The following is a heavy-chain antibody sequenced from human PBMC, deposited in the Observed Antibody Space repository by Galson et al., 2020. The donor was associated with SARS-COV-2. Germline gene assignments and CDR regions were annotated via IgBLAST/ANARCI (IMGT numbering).Heavy chain of an antibody. J-gene: IGHJ6*02. CDR2: IYYTGNT. D-gene: IGHD2-15*01. V-gene: IGHV4-59*12. CDR3: ARDTPNYGEDV. Sequence: PGKGLEWIGNIYYTGNTKYNPSLQSRVTISVDTTKNLFSLNLSSVTAADTAVYFCARDTPNYGEDVWGQGTTVTVSS.